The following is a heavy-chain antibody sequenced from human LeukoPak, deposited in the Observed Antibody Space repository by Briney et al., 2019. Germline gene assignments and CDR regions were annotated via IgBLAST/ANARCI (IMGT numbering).Heavy chain of an antibody. Sequence: GRSLRPSCAASGFTFSSYGMHWVRQAPGKGLEWVAVIWYDGSNKYYADSVKGRFTISRDNSKNTLYLQMNSLRAEGTAVYYCARDDYYGSGSYYKPHYYGMDVWGQGTTVTVSS. J-gene: IGHJ6*02. CDR2: IWYDGSNK. CDR3: ARDDYYGSGSYYKPHYYGMDV. V-gene: IGHV3-33*01. CDR1: GFTFSSYG. D-gene: IGHD3-10*01.